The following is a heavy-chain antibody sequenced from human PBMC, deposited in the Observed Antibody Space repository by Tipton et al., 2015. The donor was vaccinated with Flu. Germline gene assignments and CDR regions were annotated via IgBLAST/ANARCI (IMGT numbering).Heavy chain of an antibody. V-gene: IGHV3-21*01. J-gene: IGHJ4*02. CDR1: GFSVFNYE. D-gene: IGHD3-9*01. Sequence: SLRLSCAASGFSVFNYEMNWVRRAPGKGLEWVSSISSSSSYIYYADSVKGRFTISRDNAKNSLYLQMNSLRAEDTAVYYCARDQVDLVGFDYWGQGTLVTVSS. CDR2: ISSSSSYI. CDR3: ARDQVDLVGFDY.